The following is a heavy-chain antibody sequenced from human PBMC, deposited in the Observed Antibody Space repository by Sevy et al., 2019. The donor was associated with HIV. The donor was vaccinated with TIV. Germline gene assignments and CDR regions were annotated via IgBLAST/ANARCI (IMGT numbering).Heavy chain of an antibody. CDR3: AKSPRLTIAVAGSWDY. Sequence: GGCLRLSCAASGFTFSSYAMSWVRQAPGKGLEWVSAISGSGGSTYYADSVKDRFTISRDNSKNTLYLQMNSLRAEDTAVYYCAKSPRLTIAVAGSWDYWGQGTLVTVSS. J-gene: IGHJ4*02. CDR1: GFTFSSYA. CDR2: ISGSGGST. V-gene: IGHV3-23*01. D-gene: IGHD6-19*01.